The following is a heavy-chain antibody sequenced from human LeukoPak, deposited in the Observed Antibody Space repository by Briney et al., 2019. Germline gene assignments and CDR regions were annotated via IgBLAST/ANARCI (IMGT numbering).Heavy chain of an antibody. CDR2: IFHSGNT. V-gene: IGHV4-59*11. CDR1: GGSIKSHF. CDR3: ARGGSGWFGLDY. J-gene: IGHJ4*02. D-gene: IGHD6-19*01. Sequence: SETLSLTCTVSGGSIKSHFWSWVRQPPGKRLEWIGYIFHSGNTNYNPSLKSRVTISVDTSKNQFSLKLSSVTAADTAVYYCARGGSGWFGLDYWGQGTLVTVSS.